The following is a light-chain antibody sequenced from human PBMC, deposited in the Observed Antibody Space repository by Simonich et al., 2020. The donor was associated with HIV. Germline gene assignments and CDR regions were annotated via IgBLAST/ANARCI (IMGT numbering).Light chain of an antibody. V-gene: IGKV1-5*03. Sequence: DIQLPQSPSTLSASVGDRVPITCRASQSISNWLAWYQQKPGKAPKVLISKASSLESGVPSRFSGRRSGTDYNLTISSLQPEDFASYYCQQFYSTPPWTFGQGTKVEIK. CDR2: KAS. CDR3: QQFYSTPPWT. CDR1: QSISNW. J-gene: IGKJ1*01.